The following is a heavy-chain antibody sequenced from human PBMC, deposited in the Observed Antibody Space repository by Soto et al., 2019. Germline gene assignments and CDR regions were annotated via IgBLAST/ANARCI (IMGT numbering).Heavy chain of an antibody. V-gene: IGHV1-18*04. CDR3: ARDRFPLYASTSCDY. D-gene: IGHD2-2*01. Sequence: ASVKVSCKASGYTFTSYGISWVRQAPGQGLEWMGWISAYNGNTNYAQKLQGRVTMTTDTSTSTAYMELRSLRSDDTAVYYCARDRFPLYASTSCDYWGQGTLVTVSS. J-gene: IGHJ4*02. CDR2: ISAYNGNT. CDR1: GYTFTSYG.